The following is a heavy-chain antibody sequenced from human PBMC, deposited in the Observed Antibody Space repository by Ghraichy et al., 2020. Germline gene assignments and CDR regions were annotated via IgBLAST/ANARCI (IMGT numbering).Heavy chain of an antibody. J-gene: IGHJ3*02. V-gene: IGHV3-23*01. CDR3: AKDLRRDIVVVVAATSAFEI. CDR2: ISGSGGST. Sequence: GGSLRLSCAASGFTFSSYAMSWVRQAPGKGLEWVSAISGSGGSTYYADSVKGRFTISRDNSKNTLYLQMNSLRAEDTAVYYCAKDLRRDIVVVVAATSAFEIWGQGTMVTVSS. D-gene: IGHD2-15*01. CDR1: GFTFSSYA.